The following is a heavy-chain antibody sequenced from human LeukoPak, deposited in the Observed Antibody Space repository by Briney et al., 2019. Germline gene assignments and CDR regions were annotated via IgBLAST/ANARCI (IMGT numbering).Heavy chain of an antibody. CDR3: ARVPAADYYYYYYVDV. J-gene: IGHJ6*03. Sequence: GGSLRLSCAASGFTFSSYWMTWVRQTPGKGLEWVANIKHDGSEDYFVDSVKGRFTISRDNAENSLHLQMNSLRAEDTAVYYCARVPAADYYYYYYVDVWGKGTTVTVSS. CDR2: IKHDGSED. D-gene: IGHD2-2*01. V-gene: IGHV3-7*01. CDR1: GFTFSSYW.